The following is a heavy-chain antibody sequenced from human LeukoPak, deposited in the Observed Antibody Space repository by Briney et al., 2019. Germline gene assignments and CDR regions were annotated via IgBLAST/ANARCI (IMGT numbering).Heavy chain of an antibody. CDR3: GRSRSSYPADY. D-gene: IGHD1-26*01. J-gene: IGHJ4*02. V-gene: IGHV3-11*03. CDR2: ISSSNTYT. CDR1: GFTFSDYN. Sequence: PGGSLRLSCAASGFTFSDYNMSWVRQAPGKGLEWVSYISSSNTYTNYAGSVKGRFTISRDDAKNSLYLQMNSLRAEDTAVYYCGRSRSSYPADYWGQGTPVTVSS.